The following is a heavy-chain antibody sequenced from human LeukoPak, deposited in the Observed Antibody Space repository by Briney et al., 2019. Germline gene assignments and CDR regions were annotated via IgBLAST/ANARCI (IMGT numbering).Heavy chain of an antibody. CDR3: AKSGSYYKNAFDI. Sequence: PGGSLRLSCAASGFTFSSYWMHWVRQAPGKGLEWVSGISWNSGSIGYADSVKGRFTISRDNAKNSLYLQMNSLRAEDMALYYCAKSGSYYKNAFDIWGQGTMVTVSS. J-gene: IGHJ3*02. CDR2: ISWNSGSI. D-gene: IGHD1-26*01. V-gene: IGHV3-9*03. CDR1: GFTFSSYW.